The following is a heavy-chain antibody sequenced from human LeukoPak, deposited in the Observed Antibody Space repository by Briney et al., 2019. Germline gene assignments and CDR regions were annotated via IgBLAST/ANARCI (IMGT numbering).Heavy chain of an antibody. CDR2: INHSGST. Sequence: PSETLSLTCAVYGGSFSGYYWSWLRQPPGKGVEWLGEINHSGSTNYNPSLKSRVTISVDTSKNQFSLKLSSVTAADTAVYYCAREALYYRIKLFDPWGQGTLVTVSS. CDR3: AREALYYRIKLFDP. J-gene: IGHJ5*02. V-gene: IGHV4-34*01. CDR1: GGSFSGYY. D-gene: IGHD3-10*01.